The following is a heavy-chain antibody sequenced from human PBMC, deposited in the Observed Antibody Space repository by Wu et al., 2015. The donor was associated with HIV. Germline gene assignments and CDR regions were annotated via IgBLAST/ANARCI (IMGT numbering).Heavy chain of an antibody. J-gene: IGHJ1*01. CDR3: ARHSGSRHSGAEYIQH. D-gene: IGHD2-15*01. V-gene: IGHV4-38-2*01. CDR2: LYHTGST. Sequence: QVQLQESGPGLVKPSETLSLTCVVSGTSVSSDYYWGWIRQTPGKGLEWIGTLYHTGSTYYNPSLKSRVTISVDTSQNHFSLKLNSVTAADTAVYYCARHSGSRHSGAEYIQHWGQGTLVTVSS. CDR1: GTSVSSDYY.